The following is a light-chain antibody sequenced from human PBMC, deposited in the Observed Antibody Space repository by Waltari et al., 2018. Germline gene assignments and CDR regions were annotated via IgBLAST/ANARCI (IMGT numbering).Light chain of an antibody. J-gene: IGLJ2*01. CDR2: DTD. CDR3: LLYSSGVWV. CDR1: TGSLLRNHH. V-gene: IGLV7-46*01. Sequence: VVTQEPSLTVSPGETVTLTCGSSTGSLLRNHHPYWFQQKPGQAPRTLVSDTDSRHSWTPARFSGSLLGGKAALTLSGAQPEDEAEYYCLLYSSGVWVFGGGTKVTVL.